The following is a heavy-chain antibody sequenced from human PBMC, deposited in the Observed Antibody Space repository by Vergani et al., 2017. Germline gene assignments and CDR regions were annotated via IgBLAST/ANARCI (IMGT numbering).Heavy chain of an antibody. CDR2: ISSSSSYI. D-gene: IGHD3-10*01. Sequence: EVQLVESGGGLVKPGGSLRLSCAASGFTFSSYSMNWVRQAPGKGLEWVSSISSSSSYIYYADSVKGRCTISRDNAKNSLYLQMNSLRAEDTAVYYCARDRTGILWFGGDLGQGTLVTVSS. V-gene: IGHV3-21*01. CDR1: GFTFSSYS. CDR3: ARDRTGILWFGGD. J-gene: IGHJ4*02.